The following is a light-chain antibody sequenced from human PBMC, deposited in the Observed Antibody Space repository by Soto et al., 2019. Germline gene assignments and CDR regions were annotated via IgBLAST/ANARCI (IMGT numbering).Light chain of an antibody. Sequence: IQLTQSPSSLSASVGDRVTITCRASQDISSYLAWYQQKPGKAPKLLIYGASTLQSGVPSRFSGSGSGTDFTLTISSLQPEDFATYYCRQITHFGGGTKVEIK. J-gene: IGKJ4*01. CDR1: QDISSY. CDR3: RQITH. V-gene: IGKV1-9*01. CDR2: GAS.